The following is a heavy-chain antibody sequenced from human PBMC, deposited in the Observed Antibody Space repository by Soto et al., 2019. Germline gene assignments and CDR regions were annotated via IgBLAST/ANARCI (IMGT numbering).Heavy chain of an antibody. CDR1: GFTVSSNF. CDR2: LYSGGGT. Sequence: GGSLRLSCAASGFTVSSNFMSWVRQAPGKGLEWVSILYSGGGTYYPDSVKGRFTISRDNSKNTLYLQMNSLRVDDTAVYYCARVNPPYPWGQGXLVTVHS. CDR3: ARVNPPYP. V-gene: IGHV3-53*01. J-gene: IGHJ5*02.